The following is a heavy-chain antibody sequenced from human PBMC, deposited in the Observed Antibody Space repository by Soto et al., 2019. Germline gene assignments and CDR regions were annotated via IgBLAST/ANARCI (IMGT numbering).Heavy chain of an antibody. CDR3: ASGGIGWPDY. D-gene: IGHD3-16*01. CDR1: GGTFSXYS. CDR2: IIPIFCTA. V-gene: IGHV1-69*06. Sequence: VSCKPSGGTFSXYSISWFREAPGQGLELMGGIIPIFCTANYAQKFQGRVTITADKSTSTAYMELRRLICQDTAVYYCASGGIGWPDYWGQGTLVTVS. J-gene: IGHJ4*02.